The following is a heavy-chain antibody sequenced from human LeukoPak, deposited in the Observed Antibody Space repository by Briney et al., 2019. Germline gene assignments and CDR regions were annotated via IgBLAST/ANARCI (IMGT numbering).Heavy chain of an antibody. J-gene: IGHJ4*02. CDR1: GFTFSSYG. CDR2: IWYDGSNK. D-gene: IGHD2/OR15-2a*01. CDR3: AREGPRGNSQFDY. V-gene: IGHV3-33*01. Sequence: GGSLRLSCAASGFTFSSYGMHWVRQAPGKGLEWVALIWYDGSNKYYADSVKGRLTISRDNSKNTLYLQMNSLRAEDTAVYCCAREGPRGNSQFDYWGQGTLVTVSS.